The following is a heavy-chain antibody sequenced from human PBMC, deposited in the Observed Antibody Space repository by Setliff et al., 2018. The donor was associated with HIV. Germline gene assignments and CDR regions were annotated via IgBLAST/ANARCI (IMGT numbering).Heavy chain of an antibody. J-gene: IGHJ2*01. V-gene: IGHV4-4*09. CDR1: GGSVSSYY. CDR3: ARGMVVAAGWYFDL. Sequence: SETLSLTCTVSGGSVSSYYWSWIRQPPGKGLEWIGYIYTSGSTNYNPSLKSRVTISVDTSKNQFSLKLSSVTAADTAVYYCARGMVVAAGWYFDLWGRGTLVTVSS. CDR2: IYTSGST. D-gene: IGHD2-15*01.